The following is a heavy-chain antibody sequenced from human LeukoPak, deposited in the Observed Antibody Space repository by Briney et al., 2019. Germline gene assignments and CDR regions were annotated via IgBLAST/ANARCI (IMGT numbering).Heavy chain of an antibody. CDR3: ARDEGWDGDYIVT. CDR1: GFTFSSYW. J-gene: IGHJ4*02. Sequence: GGSLRLSCAASGFTFSSYWMHWVRQGPGKGLVWVSRINSDGSSTSYADSVKGRFTISRDNAKNTLYLQKNSLRAEDTAVYYCARDEGWDGDYIVTWGQGTLVTVSS. CDR2: INSDGSST. D-gene: IGHD4-17*01. V-gene: IGHV3-74*01.